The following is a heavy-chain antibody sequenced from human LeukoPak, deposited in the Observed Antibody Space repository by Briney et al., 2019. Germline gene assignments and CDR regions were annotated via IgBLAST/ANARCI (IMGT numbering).Heavy chain of an antibody. CDR2: ISGSGGST. V-gene: IGHV3-23*01. J-gene: IGHJ6*02. Sequence: GGSLRLSCAASGFTFSSYSMSWVRQAPGKGLEWVSAISGSGGSTYYADSVKGRFTISRDNSKNTLYLQMNSLTAEDTAVYYCAKDHVTIFGVVTPGGMDVWGQGTTVTVSS. CDR3: AKDHVTIFGVVTPGGMDV. D-gene: IGHD3-3*01. CDR1: GFTFSSYS.